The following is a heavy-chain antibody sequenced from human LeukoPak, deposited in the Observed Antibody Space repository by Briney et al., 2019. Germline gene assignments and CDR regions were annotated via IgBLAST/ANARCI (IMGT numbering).Heavy chain of an antibody. Sequence: GGSLRLSCAASGFTFSGYSMNWVRQAPGKGLEWVSTFKTKYHQVYYAESVRGRFTISTDNSRNTVFLQMNSLRADDTALYYCARSVPDYTRFDYWGQGALVTVSS. D-gene: IGHD4-11*01. J-gene: IGHJ4*02. V-gene: IGHV3-21*04. CDR1: GFTFSGYS. CDR2: FKTKYHQV. CDR3: ARSVPDYTRFDY.